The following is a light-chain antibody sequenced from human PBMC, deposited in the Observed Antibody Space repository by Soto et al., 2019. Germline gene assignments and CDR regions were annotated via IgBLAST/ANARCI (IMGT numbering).Light chain of an antibody. CDR2: DAS. CDR1: QSISSW. V-gene: IGKV1-5*01. Sequence: DIQMTQSPSTLSASVGYRVTITWRASQSISSWLAWYQQKPGKAPKLLIYDASSLESGVPSRFSGSGSGTDFTFTISSLQPEDIATYYCQQYDNLPITFGQGTRLEIK. CDR3: QQYDNLPIT. J-gene: IGKJ5*01.